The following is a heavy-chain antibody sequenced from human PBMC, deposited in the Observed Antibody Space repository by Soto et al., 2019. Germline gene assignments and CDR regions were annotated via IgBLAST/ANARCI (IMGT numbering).Heavy chain of an antibody. CDR3: ARVTLDLRRGTIYYYYGMDV. V-gene: IGHV4-31*03. CDR2: IYYSGST. CDR1: GGSISSGGYY. J-gene: IGHJ6*02. Sequence: QVQLQESGPGLVKPSQTLSLTCTVSGGSISSGGYYWSWIRQHPGKGLEWIGYIYYSGSTYYNPSLKSRVTISVDPSKNQFSLKLSSVTAADSAVYYCARVTLDLRRGTIYYYYGMDVWGQGTTVTVSS. D-gene: IGHD1-7*01.